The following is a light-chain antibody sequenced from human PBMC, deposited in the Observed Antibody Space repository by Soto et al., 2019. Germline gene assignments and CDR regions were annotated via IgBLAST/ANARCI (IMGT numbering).Light chain of an antibody. J-gene: IGKJ2*01. CDR3: QQYDTSPYT. CDR2: GAS. Sequence: EIVLTQSPGTLSLSPGERATLSCRASQSVSSSYLAWYQQKPGQAPRLLIYGASSRATGIPGRFSGSGSGTDFTLTISRLEPEDSAVYYCQQYDTSPYTFGQGTKLEIK. V-gene: IGKV3-20*01. CDR1: QSVSSSY.